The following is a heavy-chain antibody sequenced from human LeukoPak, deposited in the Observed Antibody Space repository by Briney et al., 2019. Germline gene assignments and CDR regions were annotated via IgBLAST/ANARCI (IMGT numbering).Heavy chain of an antibody. CDR2: ISSSSSYI. V-gene: IGHV3-21*01. D-gene: IGHD1-14*01. CDR3: ARSGHPKYNNWFDP. CDR1: GFTFSSYS. Sequence: GGSLRLSCAASGFTFSSYSMNWVRQAPGKGLEWVSSISSSSSYIYYADSVKGRFTISRDNAKNSLYLQMNSLRAEDTAVYYCARSGHPKYNNWFDPWGQGTLVTVSS. J-gene: IGHJ5*02.